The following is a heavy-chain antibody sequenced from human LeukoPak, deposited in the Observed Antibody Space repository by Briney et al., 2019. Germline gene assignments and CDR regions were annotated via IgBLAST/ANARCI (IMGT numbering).Heavy chain of an antibody. V-gene: IGHV1-2*06. D-gene: IGHD6-19*01. J-gene: IGHJ3*02. CDR1: GYTFTGYY. CDR2: INPNSGGT. Sequence: RASVKVSCKASGYTFTGYYMHWVRQAPGQGLEWMGRINPNSGGTNYAQKFQGRVTMTRDTSISTAYMELSRLRSDDTAVYYCARGGGSSIAVAGSLGETSAFDIWGQGTMVTVSS. CDR3: ARGGGSSIAVAGSLGETSAFDI.